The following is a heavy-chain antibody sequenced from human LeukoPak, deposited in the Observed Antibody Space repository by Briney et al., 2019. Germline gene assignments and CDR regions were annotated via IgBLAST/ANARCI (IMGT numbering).Heavy chain of an antibody. D-gene: IGHD3-3*01. CDR2: IYYSGST. V-gene: IGHV4-39*01. Sequence: SETLSLTCTVSGGSISSSSYYWGWIRQPPGKGLEWIGSIYYSGSTYYNPSLKSRVTISVDTSKNQFSLKLSSVTAADTAVYYCARRAFWSGYPYYFDYWGQGTLVTVSS. CDR1: GGSISSSSYY. J-gene: IGHJ4*02. CDR3: ARRAFWSGYPYYFDY.